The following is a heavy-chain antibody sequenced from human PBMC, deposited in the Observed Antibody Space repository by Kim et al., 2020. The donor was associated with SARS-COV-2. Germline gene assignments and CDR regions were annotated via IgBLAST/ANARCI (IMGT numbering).Heavy chain of an antibody. Sequence: ASVKVSCKVSGYNLSKLSMHWVRQAPGEGLQWMGGFDPELGETIYAEQFQDRASITEDPSTDTAYMELSSLRSGDTAFYYCATLVDYYDSNRYFDYWGQGTLLIVPS. J-gene: IGHJ4*02. CDR3: ATLVDYYDSNRYFDY. CDR1: GYNLSKLS. D-gene: IGHD3-22*01. CDR2: FDPELGET. V-gene: IGHV1-24*01.